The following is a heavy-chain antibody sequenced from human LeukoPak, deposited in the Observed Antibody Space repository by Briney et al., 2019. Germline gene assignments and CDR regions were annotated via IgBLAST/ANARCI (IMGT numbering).Heavy chain of an antibody. CDR2: FYPGDSET. CDR1: GYRFTTYW. CDR3: VTTLYSGIYGDAFDI. Sequence: GESLKISCQGSGYRFTTYWIGWVRQMPGKDLEWMGIFYPGDSETRYSPSFQGQVTISADKSISTAYLQWSSLKASDTAMYYCVTTLYSGIYGDAFDIWGQGTMVTVSS. D-gene: IGHD1-26*01. V-gene: IGHV5-51*01. J-gene: IGHJ3*02.